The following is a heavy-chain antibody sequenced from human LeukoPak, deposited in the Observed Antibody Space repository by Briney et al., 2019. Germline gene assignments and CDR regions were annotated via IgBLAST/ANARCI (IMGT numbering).Heavy chain of an antibody. CDR3: ARARGERYCSGGSCYSVRYFDY. Sequence: SETLSLTCTVSGGSISSYYWSWIRQPPGKGLEWIGYIYYSGSTYYNPSLKSRVTISVDTSKNQFSLKLSSVTAADTAVYYCARARGERYCSGGSCYSVRYFDYWGQGTLVTVSS. CDR1: GGSISSYY. D-gene: IGHD2-15*01. CDR2: IYYSGST. V-gene: IGHV4-59*12. J-gene: IGHJ4*02.